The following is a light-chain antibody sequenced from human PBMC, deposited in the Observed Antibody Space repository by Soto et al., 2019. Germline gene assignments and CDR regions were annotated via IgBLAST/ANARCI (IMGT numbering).Light chain of an antibody. J-gene: IGLJ1*01. CDR1: SSDVGAYNY. CDR3: SSYTLSSTQV. V-gene: IGLV2-14*01. Sequence: QSALTQPASVSGSPGQSITISCTGTSSDVGAYNYVSWYQLHPGKAPTLIISEVSNRPSGVSSRFSGSKSTNTASLTISGLRPEDEAEYYCSSYTLSSTQVFGSGTKLTVL. CDR2: EVS.